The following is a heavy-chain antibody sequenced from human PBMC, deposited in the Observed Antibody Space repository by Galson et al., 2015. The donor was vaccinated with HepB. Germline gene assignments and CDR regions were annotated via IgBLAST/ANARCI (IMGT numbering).Heavy chain of an antibody. V-gene: IGHV1-2*05. Sequence: SVKVSCKASGYTFTGYYMHWVRQAPGQGLEWMGRINPNSGGTNYAQKFQGRVTMTRDTSISTAYMELSRLRSDDTVVYYCARGGNIVPLWGYPDAFDIWGQGTMVTVSS. CDR3: ARGGNIVPLWGYPDAFDI. J-gene: IGHJ3*02. CDR1: GYTFTGYY. CDR2: INPNSGGT. D-gene: IGHD2/OR15-2a*01.